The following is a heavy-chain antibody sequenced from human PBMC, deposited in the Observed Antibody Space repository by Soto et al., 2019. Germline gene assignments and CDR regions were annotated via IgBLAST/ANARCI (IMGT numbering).Heavy chain of an antibody. D-gene: IGHD6-19*01. Sequence: GGSLRLSCAASGFTFSSYGMHWVRQAPGKGLEWVAVIWYDGSNKYYADSVKGRFTISRDNSKNTLYLQMNSLRAEDTAVYYCARGDIAVAGSDAFDIWGQGTMVTVSS. CDR1: GFTFSSYG. CDR2: IWYDGSNK. J-gene: IGHJ3*02. CDR3: ARGDIAVAGSDAFDI. V-gene: IGHV3-33*01.